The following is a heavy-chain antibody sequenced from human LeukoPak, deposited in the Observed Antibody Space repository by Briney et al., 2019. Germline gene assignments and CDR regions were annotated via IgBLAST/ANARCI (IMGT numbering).Heavy chain of an antibody. D-gene: IGHD5-12*01. Sequence: ASVKVSCKASGCTFTGYYMHWVRQAPGQGLEWMGWINPNSGGTNYAQKFQGRVTMTRDTSISTAYMELSRLRSDDTAVYYCARDERRDIVATNVDYWGQGTLVTVSS. CDR1: GCTFTGYY. V-gene: IGHV1-2*02. J-gene: IGHJ4*02. CDR2: INPNSGGT. CDR3: ARDERRDIVATNVDY.